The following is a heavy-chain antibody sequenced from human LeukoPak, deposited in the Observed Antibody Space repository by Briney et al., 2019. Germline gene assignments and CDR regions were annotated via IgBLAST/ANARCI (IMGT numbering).Heavy chain of an antibody. Sequence: SETLSLTCAVYGGSFSDYYWSWIRQPPGKGLEWIGEINHSGTTNYNPSLKSRLTMSVDPSKNQFSLKLTSATAADTAVYYCAREGSYSGSGSPPLDYWGQGILVTVSS. J-gene: IGHJ4*02. V-gene: IGHV4-34*01. CDR3: AREGSYSGSGSPPLDY. CDR1: GGSFSDYY. CDR2: INHSGTT. D-gene: IGHD3-10*01.